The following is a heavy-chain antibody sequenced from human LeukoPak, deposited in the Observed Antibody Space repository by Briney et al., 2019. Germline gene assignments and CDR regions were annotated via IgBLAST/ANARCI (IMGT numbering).Heavy chain of an antibody. J-gene: IGHJ4*02. CDR3: ARHQDGYGDYFDF. D-gene: IGHD5-24*01. V-gene: IGHV4-59*08. Sequence: SETLSLTCTVSGGSISSYYWSWIRQPPGKGLEWIGYIYYSGSTNYNPSLKSRVTISVDTSKSQFSLKVSSVTAPDTAVYYCARHQDGYGDYFDFWGQGILVTVSS. CDR2: IYYSGST. CDR1: GGSISSYY.